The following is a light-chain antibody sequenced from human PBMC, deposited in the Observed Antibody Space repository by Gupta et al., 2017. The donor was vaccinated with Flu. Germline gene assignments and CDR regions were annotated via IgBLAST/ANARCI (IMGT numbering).Light chain of an antibody. J-gene: IGKJ3*01. V-gene: IGKV1-13*02. CDR3: KQFNT. CDR2: DVS. Sequence: AIQLTQSPSSLSASVGDRVTLTCRASQGLSSGLAWFQQNPGKPPKLLIYDVSNLYSGVSSRFSGSGSGTDATLTISSLQPEDYATYYCKQFNTFGPGTKVDMK. CDR1: QGLSSG.